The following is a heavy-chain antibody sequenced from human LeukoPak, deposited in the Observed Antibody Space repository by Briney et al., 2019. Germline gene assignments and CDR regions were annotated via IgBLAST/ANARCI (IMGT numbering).Heavy chain of an antibody. J-gene: IGHJ4*02. Sequence: GGSLRLSCAASGFPFSDYSMAWVRQAPGKGPEWVSSIVSRSTSIYYADSVKGRFTVSRDKTKHSLYLQMNSLRAEDTAVYYCASEDSGIEATDNIDYWGQGTLVTVSS. CDR3: ASEDSGIEATDNIDY. CDR2: IVSRSTSI. D-gene: IGHD6-13*01. V-gene: IGHV3-21*01. CDR1: GFPFSDYS.